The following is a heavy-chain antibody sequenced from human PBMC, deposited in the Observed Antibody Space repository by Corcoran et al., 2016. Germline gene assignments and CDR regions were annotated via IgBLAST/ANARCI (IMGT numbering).Heavy chain of an antibody. D-gene: IGHD3-22*01. CDR3: AKEGSDSSGYYSGCMDY. J-gene: IGHJ4*02. CDR2: ISYDGSNK. CDR1: GFTFSSYG. V-gene: IGHV3-30*18. Sequence: QVQLVESGGGVVQPGRSLRLSCAASGFTFSSYGMHWVRQAPGKGLEWVAVISYDGSNKYYADSVKGRFTISRDNSKNTLYLQMNSLRAEDMAVYYCAKEGSDSSGYYSGCMDYWGQGTLVTVSS.